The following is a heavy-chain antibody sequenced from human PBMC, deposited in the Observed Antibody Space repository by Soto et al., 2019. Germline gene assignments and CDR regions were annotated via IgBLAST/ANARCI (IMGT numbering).Heavy chain of an antibody. CDR3: ARQGGWFDP. CDR1: GGSIRSYY. J-gene: IGHJ5*02. Sequence: QVQLQESGPGLVKPSETLSLTCTVSGGSIRSYYWSWIRQPPGKGLEWIGSIYYSGSTNYKPSLNSRVTISVDTSKNQFSLKLNSVTAAETAVYYCARQGGWFDPWGQGTLVTVSS. V-gene: IGHV4-59*08. CDR2: IYYSGST. D-gene: IGHD1-26*01.